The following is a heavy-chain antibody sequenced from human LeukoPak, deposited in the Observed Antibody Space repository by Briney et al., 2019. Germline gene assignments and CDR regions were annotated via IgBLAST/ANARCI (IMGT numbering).Heavy chain of an antibody. CDR2: IYYSGST. J-gene: IGHJ6*02. CDR1: GGSISSGGYY. CDR3: ARAGVDGFGELFYYGMDA. V-gene: IGHV4-31*03. D-gene: IGHD3-10*01. Sequence: SETLSLTCTVSGGSISSGGYYWSWIRQHPGKGLEWIGYIYYSGSTYYNPSLKSRVTISVDTSKNQFSLKLSSVTAADTAVYYCARAGVDGFGELFYYGMDAWGQGTTVTVSS.